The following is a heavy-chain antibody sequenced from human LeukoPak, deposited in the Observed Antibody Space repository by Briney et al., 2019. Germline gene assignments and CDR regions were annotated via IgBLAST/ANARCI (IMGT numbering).Heavy chain of an antibody. J-gene: IGHJ3*02. V-gene: IGHV4-4*07. CDR3: ARGDTSFYDAFDI. Sequence: PSETLSLTCTVSGGSLSGSYWSWVRRPAGKGLEWIGRIFLNGRTNIHPFLKSRVTMSVDRSINQFSLRLTSVTAADTAVYYCARGDTSFYDAFDIWGQGTKVTVAS. D-gene: IGHD2-2*01. CDR1: GGSLSGSY. CDR2: IFLNGRT.